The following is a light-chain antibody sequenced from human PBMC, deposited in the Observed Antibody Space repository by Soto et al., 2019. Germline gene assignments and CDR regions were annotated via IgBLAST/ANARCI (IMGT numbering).Light chain of an antibody. J-gene: IGKJ5*01. CDR1: QSVRSRY. CDR2: GAS. V-gene: IGKV3-20*01. Sequence: TVLTQSPGTLSLSPGERATLSCRASQSVRSRYLAWYQQKPGQAPRLLISGASSRATGIPDRFSGSGSGTDFTLTVSRLEPEDFALYYCQQYGNSPIAFGQGTRLEIK. CDR3: QQYGNSPIA.